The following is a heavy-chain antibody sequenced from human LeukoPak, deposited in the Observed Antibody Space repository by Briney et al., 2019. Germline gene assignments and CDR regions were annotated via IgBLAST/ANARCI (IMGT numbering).Heavy chain of an antibody. V-gene: IGHV5-10-1*01. CDR2: IDPSDSYN. CDR3: ARAYSRSRFDY. D-gene: IGHD6-6*01. Sequence: GESLRISCKGSGYSFTTYWITWVRQMPGKGLEWMGTIDPSDSYNNYSPSFQGHVTISADKSISTAYLQWSSLKASDTAMYYCARAYSRSRFDYWGQGTLVTVSS. CDR1: GYSFTTYW. J-gene: IGHJ4*02.